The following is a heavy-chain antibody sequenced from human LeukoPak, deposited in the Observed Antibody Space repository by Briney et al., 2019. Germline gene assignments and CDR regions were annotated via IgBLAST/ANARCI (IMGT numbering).Heavy chain of an antibody. J-gene: IGHJ5*02. CDR1: GYTFTGYH. D-gene: IGHD6-19*01. V-gene: IGHV1-2*02. CDR3: ARGGSSGWYVQNYFDT. Sequence: ASVKVSCKASGYTFTGYHLHWVRQAPGQGLEWMGWINPNSGGTNYAQTFQGRVTMTRDTSISTAYMELSRLRSDDTAVYYCARGGSSGWYVQNYFDTWGQGTLVTVSS. CDR2: INPNSGGT.